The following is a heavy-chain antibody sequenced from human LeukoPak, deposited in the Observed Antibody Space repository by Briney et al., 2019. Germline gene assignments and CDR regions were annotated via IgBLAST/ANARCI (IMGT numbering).Heavy chain of an antibody. V-gene: IGHV3-33*01. Sequence: GGSLRLSCAASGFTFSSYGMHWVRQAPGKGLEWVAVIWYDGSNKYYADSVKGRFTISRDNSKNTLYLQMNSLRAEDTAVYYCARGRGELSPYFDYWGQGTLVTVSS. CDR2: IWYDGSNK. CDR3: ARGRGELSPYFDY. D-gene: IGHD3-16*02. CDR1: GFTFSSYG. J-gene: IGHJ4*02.